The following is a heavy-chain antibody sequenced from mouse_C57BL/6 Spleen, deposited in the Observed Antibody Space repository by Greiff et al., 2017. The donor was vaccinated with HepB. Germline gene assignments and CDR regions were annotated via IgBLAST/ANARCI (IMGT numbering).Heavy chain of an antibody. Sequence: VQLKESGPGMVKPSQSLSLTCTVTGYSITSGYDWHWIRHFPGNKLEWMGYISYSGSTNYNPSLKSRISITHDTSKNHFFLKLNSVTTEDTATYYCARGVLYYSNYDYYAMDYWGQGTSVTVSS. CDR1: GYSITSGYD. CDR3: ARGVLYYSNYDYYAMDY. CDR2: ISYSGST. V-gene: IGHV3-1*01. D-gene: IGHD2-5*01. J-gene: IGHJ4*01.